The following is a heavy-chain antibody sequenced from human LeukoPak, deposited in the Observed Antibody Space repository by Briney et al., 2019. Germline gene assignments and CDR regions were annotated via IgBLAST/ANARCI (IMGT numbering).Heavy chain of an antibody. CDR2: ISRSGTNI. CDR1: GFTLSSYS. J-gene: IGHJ4*02. CDR3: ARDRGGSEKHWFDY. D-gene: IGHD3-10*01. V-gene: IGHV3-21*01. Sequence: PGGSLRLSCAASGFTLSSYSLNWVRQTPGKGLEWVSSISRSGTNIYYADSVKGRFTVSRDDANNSVHLQMNSLRAEDTAVYFCARDRGGSEKHWFDYWGQGTLVTVSS.